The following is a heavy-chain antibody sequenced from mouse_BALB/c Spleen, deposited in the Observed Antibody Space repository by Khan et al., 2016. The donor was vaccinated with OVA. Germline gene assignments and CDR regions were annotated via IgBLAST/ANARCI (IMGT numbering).Heavy chain of an antibody. D-gene: IGHD2-10*02. V-gene: IGHV3-2*02. CDR1: GYSITSDYA. CDR3: ARVYGGDFDY. CDR2: ISYSGNT. Sequence: EVKLLESGPGLVKPSQSLSLTCTVTGYSITSDYAWNWIRQFPGNKLEWMGHISYSGNTKYNPSLKSRISVTRDPSKNQVFLQLNSVTAEDTATYYCARVYGGDFDYWGQGTTLTVSS. J-gene: IGHJ2*01.